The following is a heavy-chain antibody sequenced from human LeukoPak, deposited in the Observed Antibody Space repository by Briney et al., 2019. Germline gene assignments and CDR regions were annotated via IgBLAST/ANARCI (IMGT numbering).Heavy chain of an antibody. V-gene: IGHV4-59*01. D-gene: IGHD1-1*01. Sequence: PSETLSLTCTVSGGSISSYYWSWIRQPPGKGLEWIGYIYYSGSTNYNPSLKSRVTISVDTSKNQFSLKLSSVTAADTAVYYCARDRCDDNWYFDLWGRGTLVTVSS. CDR1: GGSISSYY. CDR2: IYYSGST. CDR3: ARDRCDDNWYFDL. J-gene: IGHJ2*01.